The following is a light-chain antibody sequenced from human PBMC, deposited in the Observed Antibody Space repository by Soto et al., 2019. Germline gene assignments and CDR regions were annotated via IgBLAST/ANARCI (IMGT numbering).Light chain of an antibody. Sequence: SYHLTKPPSVSVAPGQTARITCVGNNIEIKSVHRYQQKPGQAPVLVVYDDGDRTTGIPERFSGSKSGNTATLTTSRVEAGDEADYYCQVWDTTNPVIFGGGTKVTVL. CDR2: DDG. V-gene: IGLV3-21*02. J-gene: IGLJ2*01. CDR1: NIEIKS. CDR3: QVWDTTNPVI.